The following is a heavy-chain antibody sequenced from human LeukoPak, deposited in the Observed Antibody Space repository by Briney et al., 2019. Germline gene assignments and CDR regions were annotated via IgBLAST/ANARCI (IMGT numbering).Heavy chain of an antibody. CDR2: IIPILGIA. V-gene: IGHV1-69*04. D-gene: IGHD2-2*01. CDR3: APSPGVVAPGETPFQH. J-gene: IGHJ1*01. Sequence: GASVKVSCKASGYTFISYGISWVRQAPGQGLEWMGRIIPILGIANYAQKFQGRVTITADKSTSTAYMERSSLRSEDTAVYYCAPSPGVVAPGETPFQHWGQGTLVTVSS. CDR1: GYTFISYG.